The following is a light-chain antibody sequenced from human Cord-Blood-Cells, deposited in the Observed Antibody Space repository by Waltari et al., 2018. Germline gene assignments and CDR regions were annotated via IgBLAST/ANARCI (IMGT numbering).Light chain of an antibody. V-gene: IGLV3-1*01. CDR1: KLGDKY. J-gene: IGLJ3*02. CDR2: QDS. Sequence: YELTQPPSVSVSPGQTASITCSGDKLGDKYACWYQQKPGQSPVLVIYQDSKRPSGIPERFSGSNSGNTATLTISGTQAMDEADYYCQAWDSSTAVFGGGTKLTVL. CDR3: QAWDSSTAV.